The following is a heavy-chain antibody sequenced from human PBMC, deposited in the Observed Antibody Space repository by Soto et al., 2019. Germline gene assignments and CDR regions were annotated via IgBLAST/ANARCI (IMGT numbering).Heavy chain of an antibody. CDR2: MNPNSGNT. CDR3: ARSTNDYGDRH. Sequence: QVQLVQSGAEVKKPGASVKVSCKASGYTFTSYDINWVRQDTGHGLEWMGWMNPNSGNTGYAQKFQGRVTMTRNPALSTAYMELSRLRSEDTAMYYCARSTNDYGDRHWGQGTLVTVSS. D-gene: IGHD4-17*01. CDR1: GYTFTSYD. V-gene: IGHV1-8*01. J-gene: IGHJ1*01.